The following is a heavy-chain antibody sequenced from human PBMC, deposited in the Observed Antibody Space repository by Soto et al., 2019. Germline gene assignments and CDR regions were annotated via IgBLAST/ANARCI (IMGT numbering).Heavy chain of an antibody. D-gene: IGHD3-22*01. CDR2: IKPDGSEK. V-gene: IGHV3-7*01. Sequence: EVQLVESGGGLVQPGGSLRLACEASAFTLSSYWMSWVRQAPGKGLEWVANIKPDGSEKYYVDSVKGRFTISRDNTKNSLYLQMSTVRPEDTAIYYCARDYEIGFDIWGQGTLVTVSS. CDR3: ARDYEIGFDI. J-gene: IGHJ3*02. CDR1: AFTLSSYW.